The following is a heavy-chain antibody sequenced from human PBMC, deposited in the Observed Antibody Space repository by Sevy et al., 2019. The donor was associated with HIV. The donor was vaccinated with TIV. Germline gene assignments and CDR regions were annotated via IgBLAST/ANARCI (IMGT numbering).Heavy chain of an antibody. D-gene: IGHD3-10*01. V-gene: IGHV3-48*02. CDR3: ARDRGRGEVALDL. J-gene: IGHJ5*02. CDR1: GFRFRDYR. Sequence: GGSLRLSCAPSGFRFRDYRMNWVRQAPGKGLEWVSYITSSSNTINYADSVKGRFTISRDNGRNSLYLQINSLRHEDTAVYYCARDRGRGEVALDLWGQGTLVTVSS. CDR2: ITSSSNTI.